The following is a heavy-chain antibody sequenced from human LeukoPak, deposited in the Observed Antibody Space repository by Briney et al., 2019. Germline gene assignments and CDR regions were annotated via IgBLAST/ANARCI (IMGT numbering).Heavy chain of an antibody. V-gene: IGHV4-59*01. CDR1: GGSISSYY. J-gene: IGHJ4*02. Sequence: PSETLSPTCTVSGGSISSYYWSWIRQPPGKGLEWIGYIYYSGSTNYNPSLKSRVTISVDTSKNQFSLKLSSVTAADTAVYYCARGYSSSRDFDYWGQGTLVTVSS. D-gene: IGHD6-13*01. CDR3: ARGYSSSRDFDY. CDR2: IYYSGST.